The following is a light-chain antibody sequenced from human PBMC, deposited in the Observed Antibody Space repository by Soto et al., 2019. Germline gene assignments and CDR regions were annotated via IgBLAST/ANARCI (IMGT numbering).Light chain of an antibody. J-gene: IGKJ2*01. Sequence: EVVMTQSPAILSVSPGERATLSCRASQSVTTNLAWYQQKPGQAPRLLIHGGSTRATGIPARFSASGSGTEFTLTISSLQSEDFAVYYCQKYTDWPFTFGQGTKLEIK. CDR1: QSVTTN. CDR3: QKYTDWPFT. CDR2: GGS. V-gene: IGKV3-15*01.